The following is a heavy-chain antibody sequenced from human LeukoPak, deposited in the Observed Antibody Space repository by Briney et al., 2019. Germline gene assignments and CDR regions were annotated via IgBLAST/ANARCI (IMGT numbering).Heavy chain of an antibody. V-gene: IGHV4-39*02. CDR2: IDYSGTT. CDR3: TRDSGSWTVDY. CDR1: GGSISSSGYY. Sequence: SETLSLTCTVSGGSISSSGYYWGWIRQPPGQGLEWLGTIDYSGTTYHNPSLKSRVTISIDTSKNHFSLKLNSVTAADTAEYYCTRDSGSWTVDYWGQGTLVTVSS. D-gene: IGHD1-26*01. J-gene: IGHJ4*02.